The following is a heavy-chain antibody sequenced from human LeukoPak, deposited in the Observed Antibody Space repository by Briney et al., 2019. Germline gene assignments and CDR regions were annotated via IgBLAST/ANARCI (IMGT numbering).Heavy chain of an antibody. CDR1: GGSISSYY. V-gene: IGHV4-59*01. CDR3: ARDGLLSSDAFDI. Sequence: PSETLSLTCTVSGGSISSYYWSWIRQPPGKGLEWIGCIYYSGSTNYNPSLKSRVTISVDTSKNQFSLKLSSVTAADTAVYYCARDGLLSSDAFDIWGQGTMVTVSS. J-gene: IGHJ3*02. CDR2: IYYSGST. D-gene: IGHD3-10*02.